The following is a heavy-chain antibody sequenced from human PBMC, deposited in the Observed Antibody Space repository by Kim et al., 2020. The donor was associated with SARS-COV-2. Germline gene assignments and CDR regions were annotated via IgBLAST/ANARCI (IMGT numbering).Heavy chain of an antibody. CDR2: IIPIFGTA. D-gene: IGHD3-22*01. CDR1: GGTFSSYA. CDR3: ARESYYDSSGYYFHFDY. J-gene: IGHJ4*02. Sequence: SVKVSCKASGGTFSSYAISWVRQAPGQGLEWMGGIIPIFGTANYAQKFQGRVTITADESTSTAYMELISLRSEDTAVYYCARESYYDSSGYYFHFDYWGQGTLVTVSS. V-gene: IGHV1-69*13.